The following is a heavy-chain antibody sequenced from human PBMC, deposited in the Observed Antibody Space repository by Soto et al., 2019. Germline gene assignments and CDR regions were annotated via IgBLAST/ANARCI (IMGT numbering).Heavy chain of an antibody. CDR2: IYYSGST. D-gene: IGHD2-21*02. V-gene: IGHV4-39*01. J-gene: IGHJ6*02. CDR1: GGSISSSSYY. CDR3: ARVQMGPRRDFMDV. Sequence: SETLSLTCTVSGGSISSSSYYWGWILQPPGKGLEWIGSIYYSGSTYYNPSLKSRVTISVDTSKNQFSLKLSSVTAADTAVYYCARVQMGPRRDFMDVWGQGTRVTVSS.